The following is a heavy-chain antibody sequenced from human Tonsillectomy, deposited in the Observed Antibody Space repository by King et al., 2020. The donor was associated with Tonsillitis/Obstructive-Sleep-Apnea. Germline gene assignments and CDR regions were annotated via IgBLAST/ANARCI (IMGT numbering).Heavy chain of an antibody. V-gene: IGHV1-69*01. D-gene: IGHD2-2*01. CDR1: GGTFSSYA. J-gene: IGHJ5*02. CDR3: ALADIVVVPAAMPASCWFDP. Sequence: QLVQSGAEVKKPGSSVKVSCKASGGTFSSYAISWVRQAPGQGLEWMGGIIPIFGTANYAQKFQGRVTITADESTSTAYMELSSLRSEDTAVYYCALADIVVVPAAMPASCWFDPWGQGTLVTVSS. CDR2: IIPIFGTA.